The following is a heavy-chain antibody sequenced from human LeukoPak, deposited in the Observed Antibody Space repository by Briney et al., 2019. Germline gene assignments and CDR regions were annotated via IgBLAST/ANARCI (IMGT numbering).Heavy chain of an antibody. CDR3: ARRLTQYDCFDP. D-gene: IGHD2-2*01. CDR2: TYYRSTWYN. V-gene: IGHV6-1*01. CDR1: GESVSSNSVT. Sequence: SQTLSLTCAISGESVSSNSVTWNWIRQSPSRGLEWLGRTYYRSTWYNDYAVSVRGRITVNPDTSKNQFSLHLNSVTPEDTAVYYCARRLTQYDCFDPWGQGILVTVSS. J-gene: IGHJ5*02.